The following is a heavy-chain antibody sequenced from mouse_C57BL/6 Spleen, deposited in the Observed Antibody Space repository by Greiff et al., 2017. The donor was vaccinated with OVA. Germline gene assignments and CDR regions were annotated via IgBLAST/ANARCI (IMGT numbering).Heavy chain of an antibody. CDR2: IYPGSGST. D-gene: IGHD1-1*01. CDR3: ARSGSSYRYFDD. Sequence: QVQLQQPGAELVKPGASVKMSCKASGYTFTSYWITWVKQRPGQGLEWIGDIYPGSGSTNYNEKFKSKATLTVDTSSSTAYMQLSSLTSEDSAVYYCARSGSSYRYFDDWGQGTTLTVSS. V-gene: IGHV1-55*01. CDR1: GYTFTSYW. J-gene: IGHJ2*01.